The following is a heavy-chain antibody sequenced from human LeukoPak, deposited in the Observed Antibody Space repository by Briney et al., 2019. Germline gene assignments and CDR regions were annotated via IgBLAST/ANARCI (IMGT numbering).Heavy chain of an antibody. CDR1: GYTFTGYY. CDR3: ARGSYYPMVRGVIRYYYYYMDV. CDR2: INPNSGGT. J-gene: IGHJ6*03. V-gene: IGHV1-2*02. D-gene: IGHD3-10*01. Sequence: GASVKVSCKASGYTFTGYYMHWVRQAPGQGLEWMGWINPNSGGTNYAQKFQGRVTMTRDTSISTAYMELSRLRSDDTAVYYCARGSYYPMVRGVIRYYYYYMDVWGKGTTVTISS.